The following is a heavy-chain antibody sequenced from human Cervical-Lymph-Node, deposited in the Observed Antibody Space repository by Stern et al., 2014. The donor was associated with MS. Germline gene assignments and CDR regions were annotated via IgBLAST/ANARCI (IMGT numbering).Heavy chain of an antibody. Sequence: VQLVQSGAEVKKPGASVKVSCKASGGTFSTYSISWVRQGPGQGLEWVGRVNPILASANYAQKFHGRVNRIGGHSTRPTYMETGSLRSEDSAVYYCAFGGRSGYPKHFDPWGQGTVVTVSS. CDR3: AFGGRSGYPKHFDP. V-gene: IGHV1-69*01. D-gene: IGHD5-12*01. J-gene: IGHJ5*02. CDR2: VNPILASA. CDR1: GGTFSTYS.